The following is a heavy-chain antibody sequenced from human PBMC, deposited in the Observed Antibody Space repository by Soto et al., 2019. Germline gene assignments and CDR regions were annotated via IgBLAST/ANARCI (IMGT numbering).Heavy chain of an antibody. D-gene: IGHD3-22*01. CDR1: GFTFSSYD. CDR2: IGTAGDP. Sequence: GGSLRLSCAASGFTFSSYDMHWVRQATGKGLEWVSAIGTAGDPYYPGSVKGRFTISRENAKNSLYLQMNSLRAEDTAVYYCARGSGTYYYDSSGYLRAHDAFDIWGQGTMVTVSS. CDR3: ARGSGTYYYDSSGYLRAHDAFDI. J-gene: IGHJ3*02. V-gene: IGHV3-13*05.